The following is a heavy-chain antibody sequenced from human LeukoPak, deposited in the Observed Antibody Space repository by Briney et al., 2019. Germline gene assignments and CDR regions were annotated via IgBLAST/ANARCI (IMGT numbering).Heavy chain of an antibody. J-gene: IGHJ4*02. V-gene: IGHV1-2*02. CDR2: INPNSGGT. Sequence: ASVKVSCKASGYTFTGYHIHWVRQAPGQGLEWIGWINPNSGGTYYAQKFQGRVTMTRDTSISTAYMELSGLRSEDTAVYYCARDKAAAGTNYFDYWGQGTLVTVSS. D-gene: IGHD6-13*01. CDR3: ARDKAAAGTNYFDY. CDR1: GYTFTGYH.